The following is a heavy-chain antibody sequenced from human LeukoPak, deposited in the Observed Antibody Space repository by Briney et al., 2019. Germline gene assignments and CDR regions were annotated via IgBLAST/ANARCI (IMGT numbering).Heavy chain of an antibody. CDR1: GGSFSGYY. J-gene: IGHJ4*02. CDR2: INHSGST. Sequence: PSETLSLTCAVYGGSFSGYYWSWIRQPPGKGLEWIGEINHSGSTNYNPSLKSRVTISVDKSKNQFSLKLSSVTAADTAVYYCARVPLTGYDYWGQGTLVTVSS. CDR3: ARVPLTGYDY. D-gene: IGHD3-9*01. V-gene: IGHV4-34*01.